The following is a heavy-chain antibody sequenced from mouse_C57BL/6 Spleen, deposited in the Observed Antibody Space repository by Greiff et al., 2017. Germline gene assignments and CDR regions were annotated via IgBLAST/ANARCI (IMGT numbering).Heavy chain of an antibody. CDR3: ARGDYGSRKGFAY. CDR1: GYAFSSSW. D-gene: IGHD1-1*01. CDR2: IYPGDGDT. Sequence: QVQLKESGPELVKPGASVKISCKASGYAFSSSWMNWVKQRPGKGLEWIGRIYPGDGDTNYNGKFKGKATLTADKSSSTAYMQLSSLTSEDSAVYFCARGDYGSRKGFAYWGQGTLVTVSA. V-gene: IGHV1-82*01. J-gene: IGHJ3*01.